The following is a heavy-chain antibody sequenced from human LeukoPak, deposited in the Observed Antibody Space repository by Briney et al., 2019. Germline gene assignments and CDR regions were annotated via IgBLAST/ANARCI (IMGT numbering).Heavy chain of an antibody. Sequence: GASVKVSCKASGYTFTSYGISWVRQAPGQGLEWMGWISAYNGNTNYAQKLQGRVTMTTDTSTSTAYMELRSLRSDDTAVYYCARDPSSSWYPTINWFDPWGQGTLVTVSS. CDR2: ISAYNGNT. J-gene: IGHJ5*02. CDR1: GYTFTSYG. CDR3: ARDPSSSWYPTINWFDP. V-gene: IGHV1-18*01. D-gene: IGHD6-13*01.